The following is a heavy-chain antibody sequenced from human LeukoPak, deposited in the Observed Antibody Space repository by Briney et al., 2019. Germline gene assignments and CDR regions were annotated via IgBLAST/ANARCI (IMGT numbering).Heavy chain of an antibody. CDR1: GGSISSYY. CDR3: ARVGTIFGVVTLTFDY. Sequence: SSETLSLTCTVSGGSISSYYWSWIRQPPGKGLEWIGYIYYSGSTNYNPSLKSRVTISVDTSKDQFSLKLSSVTAADTAVYYCARVGTIFGVVTLTFDYWGQGTLVTVSS. CDR2: IYYSGST. J-gene: IGHJ4*02. D-gene: IGHD3-3*01. V-gene: IGHV4-59*01.